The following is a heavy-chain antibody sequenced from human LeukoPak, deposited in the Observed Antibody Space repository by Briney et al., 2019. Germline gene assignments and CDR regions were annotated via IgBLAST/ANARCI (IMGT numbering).Heavy chain of an antibody. CDR2: IYYTGKT. V-gene: IGHV4-39*01. D-gene: IGHD3-16*01. J-gene: IGHJ5*02. CDR3: ARRGVP. Sequence: SETLSLTCTVSGGSISSGSYYWGWIRQPPGKGLEWIASIYYTGKTDYNPSLKSRATISVDKSKNQLFLKLTSMTVADTAIYYCARRGVPWGQGTLVTVSS. CDR1: GGSISSGSYY.